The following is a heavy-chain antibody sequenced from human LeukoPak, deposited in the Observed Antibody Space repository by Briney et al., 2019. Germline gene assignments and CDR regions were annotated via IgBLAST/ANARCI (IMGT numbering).Heavy chain of an antibody. J-gene: IGHJ6*03. D-gene: IGHD3-16*01. CDR2: MNPNSGNT. CDR1: GYTFTSYD. CDR3: ARGVNTYLWFGGDYMDV. Sequence: APVKVSCKASGYTFTSYDINWVRQATGQGLEWMGWMNPNSGNTGYAQKFQGRVTITRNTSISTAYMELSSLRSEDTAVYYCARGVNTYLWFGGDYMDVWGKGSTVTVSS. V-gene: IGHV1-8*03.